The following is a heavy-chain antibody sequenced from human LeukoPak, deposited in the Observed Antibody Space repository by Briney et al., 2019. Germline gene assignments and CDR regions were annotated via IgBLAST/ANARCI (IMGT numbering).Heavy chain of an antibody. CDR2: IIPILSMT. J-gene: IGHJ3*02. V-gene: IGHV1-69*04. D-gene: IGHD4-17*01. CDR1: GDTFSHYD. Sequence: SVKVSCKASGDTFSHYDISWVRQAPGQGLEWMGRIIPILSMTNYAPKFQGRVTISMDKSTSTAYMELNSLRSDDTALYYCARRVGMTINASDIWGQGTMVTVSS. CDR3: ARRVGMTINASDI.